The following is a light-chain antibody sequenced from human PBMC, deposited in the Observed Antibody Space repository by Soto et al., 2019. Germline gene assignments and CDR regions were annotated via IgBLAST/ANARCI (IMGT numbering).Light chain of an antibody. CDR3: QQYNSYPT. Sequence: DIQMTQSPSTLSASVGDRVTITCRASQSISSWLAWYQQKPGKAPKLLIYKASSLESGVPSRFSGSGTRTEITLTISSLQPDDFATYYCQQYNSYPTFGQGTKVEIK. CDR1: QSISSW. J-gene: IGKJ1*01. V-gene: IGKV1-5*03. CDR2: KAS.